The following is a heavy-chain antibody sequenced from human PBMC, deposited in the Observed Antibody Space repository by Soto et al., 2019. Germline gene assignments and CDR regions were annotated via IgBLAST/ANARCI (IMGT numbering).Heavy chain of an antibody. Sequence: PGGSLRLSCAASGFTFSSCSMSWVRQAPGKGLECISYINGDSSIIYYADSVKGRFTVSRDNAKKSLFLQMNSLRADDTAMYYCAREPTVIFGYSEDFDRWGQGTMVTVSS. CDR1: GFTFSSCS. D-gene: IGHD2-2*03. CDR3: AREPTVIFGYSEDFDR. V-gene: IGHV3-48*04. CDR2: INGDSSII. J-gene: IGHJ3*02.